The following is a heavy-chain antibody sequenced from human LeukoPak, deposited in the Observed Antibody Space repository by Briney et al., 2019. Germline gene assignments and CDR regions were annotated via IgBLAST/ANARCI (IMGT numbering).Heavy chain of an antibody. CDR1: GGSISSYY. D-gene: IGHD3-22*01. Sequence: SETLSLTCTVSGGSISSYYWSWIRQPPGKGLEWIGYIYYSGSTNYNPSLKSRVTISVDTSKNQFSLELSSVTAADTAVYYCARAPDFYYDSSGYYYYYGMDVWGQGTTVTVSS. V-gene: IGHV4-59*01. CDR3: ARAPDFYYDSSGYYYYYGMDV. J-gene: IGHJ6*02. CDR2: IYYSGST.